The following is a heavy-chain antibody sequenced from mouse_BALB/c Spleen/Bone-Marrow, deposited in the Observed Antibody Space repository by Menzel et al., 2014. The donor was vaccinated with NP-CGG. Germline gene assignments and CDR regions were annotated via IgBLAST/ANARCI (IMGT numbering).Heavy chain of an antibody. D-gene: IGHD2-14*01. Sequence: QVQLKESGAELARPGASVKLSCKASGYTFTSYWMRWVKQRPGQGLQWIGAFYPGDGDTRYTQRFKDKATLTADKSSSTAYMQLSSLASEDSAVYYCARAKRYGEMDYWGQGTSVTVSS. J-gene: IGHJ4*01. CDR2: FYPGDGDT. CDR3: ARAKRYGEMDY. CDR1: GYTFTSYW. V-gene: IGHV1-87*01.